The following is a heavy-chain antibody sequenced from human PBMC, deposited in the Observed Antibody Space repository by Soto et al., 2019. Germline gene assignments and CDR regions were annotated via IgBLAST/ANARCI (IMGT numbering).Heavy chain of an antibody. CDR2: IYHSGST. CDR3: ARESGDSRGDVTFDS. V-gene: IGHV4-4*02. CDR1: GGTISSSNW. Sequence: SETLSLTCAVSGGTISSSNWWIWVRQPPGKGLEWIGEIYHSGSTNYNPSLKSRVTISVDKSKNQFSLKLSSVNAADTAVYYCARESGDSRGDVTFDSWRQVPMITVSS. D-gene: IGHD3-22*01. J-gene: IGHJ3*02.